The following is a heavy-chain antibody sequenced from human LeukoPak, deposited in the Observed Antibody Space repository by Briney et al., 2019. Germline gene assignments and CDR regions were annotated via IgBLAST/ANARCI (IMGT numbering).Heavy chain of an antibody. CDR3: ARVWAGDRCYFDI. CDR1: GFSFSSYG. CDR2: ILYYASRK. D-gene: IGHD3-16*01. J-gene: IGHJ2*01. Sequence: PGGFLRLSCAASGFSFSSYGMHWVRQAPGKGLEWVAAILYYASRKYYADSVKGRFTISRDNSKNTLYLQMDSLRAEDMAVYYCARVWAGDRCYFDICGRGTLVTVSS. V-gene: IGHV3-33*01.